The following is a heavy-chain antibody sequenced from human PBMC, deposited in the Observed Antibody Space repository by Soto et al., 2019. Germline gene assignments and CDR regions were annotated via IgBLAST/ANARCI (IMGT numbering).Heavy chain of an antibody. J-gene: IGHJ4*02. CDR2: ISHSGRA. V-gene: IGHV4-38-2*01. CDR1: GSSIQTSCF. D-gene: IGHD3-16*02. CDR3: ARGRSFRLVGVPLDS. Sequence: PSETLSLTYGVSGSSIQTSCFWGWIRQPPGKGLEWIGLISHSGRAISHPSFASRATISLDTTNNAFSLTLKSVTTADTAVYYCARGRSFRLVGVPLDSWGQGTLVTVSS.